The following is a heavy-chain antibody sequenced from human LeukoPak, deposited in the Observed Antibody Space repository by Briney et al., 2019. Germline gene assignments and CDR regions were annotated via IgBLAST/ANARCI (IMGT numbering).Heavy chain of an antibody. CDR2: INTNTGNP. D-gene: IGHD3-10*01. CDR1: GNTFNKYA. V-gene: IGHV7-4-1*02. Sequence: GASVKVSCKASGNTFNKYAINWVRQAPGQGLEWMGWINTNTGNPSYARDFTGRFVFSLDTSVNSAFLQINNLKAEDTAFYYCTLGSYWGQGTLVTVSS. J-gene: IGHJ4*02. CDR3: TLGSY.